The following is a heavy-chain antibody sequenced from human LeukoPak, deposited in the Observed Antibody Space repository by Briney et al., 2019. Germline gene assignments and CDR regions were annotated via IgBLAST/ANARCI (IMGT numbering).Heavy chain of an antibody. CDR1: GFTFSSYW. D-gene: IGHD3-10*01. J-gene: IGHJ4*02. Sequence: PGGSLRLSCAASGFTFSSYWMSWVRQAPGKGLEWVANIKQDGSEKYYVDSVKGRFTISRDNAKNSLYLQMNSLRAEDTAVYYCARDAAAGVIMDYFDYWGQGTLVTVSP. CDR3: ARDAAAGVIMDYFDY. CDR2: IKQDGSEK. V-gene: IGHV3-7*03.